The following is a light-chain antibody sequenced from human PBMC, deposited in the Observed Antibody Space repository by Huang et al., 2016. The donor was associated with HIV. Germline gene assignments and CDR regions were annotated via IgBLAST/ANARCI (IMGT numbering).Light chain of an antibody. CDR3: QQSHNSPRT. Sequence: DIQMTQSPSSLSASVGDRVTITCRESQTISNSLNWYQQKPGKAPKLLIYAASTSQSGVPSRFSGSGSGTDFTLTHSSLQHEDFGTYYYQQSHNSPRTFGEGTRVEIK. J-gene: IGKJ1*01. CDR1: QTISNS. CDR2: AAS. V-gene: IGKV1-39*01.